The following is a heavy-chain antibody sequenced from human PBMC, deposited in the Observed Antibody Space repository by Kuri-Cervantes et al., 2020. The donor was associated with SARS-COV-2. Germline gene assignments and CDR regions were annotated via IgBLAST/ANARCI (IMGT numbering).Heavy chain of an antibody. D-gene: IGHD1-1*01. J-gene: IGHJ3*02. CDR2: ISYDGSNK. CDR1: GFTFSSYA. V-gene: IGHV3-30-3*01. Sequence: GGSLRLSCAASGFTFSSYAMHWVRQAPGKGLEWVEVISYDGSNKYYADSVKGRFTISRDNSKNTLYLQMNSLRAEDTAVYYCARDLYMRRLDAFDIWGQGTMVTVSS. CDR3: ARDLYMRRLDAFDI.